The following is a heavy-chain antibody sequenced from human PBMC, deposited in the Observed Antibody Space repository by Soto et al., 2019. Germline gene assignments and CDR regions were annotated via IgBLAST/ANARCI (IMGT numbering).Heavy chain of an antibody. V-gene: IGHV4-59*08. CDR1: GGSISSYY. CDR2: IYNSGST. J-gene: IGHJ4*02. D-gene: IGHD4-4*01. CDR3: ARHSNRNYGLYYFDY. Sequence: SETLSLTCTVSGGSISSYYWNWIRQPPGKGLEWIGYIYNSGSTKYKPSLKSRVSISVDTSNNQFSLKVSSVTAADTAVYYCARHSNRNYGLYYFDYWGLGALVTVSS.